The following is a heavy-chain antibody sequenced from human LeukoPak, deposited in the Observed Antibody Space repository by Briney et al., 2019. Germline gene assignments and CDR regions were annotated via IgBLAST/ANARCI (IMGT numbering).Heavy chain of an antibody. Sequence: PGGSLRLSCAASGFAFSTYAMHWVRQPPGKGLEWIGEIYHSGSTYYNPSLKSRVTISVDRSKNQFSLKLSSVTAADTAVYYCAREVSGIAAAVYYFDYWGQGTLVTVSS. D-gene: IGHD6-13*01. V-gene: IGHV4-4*02. J-gene: IGHJ4*02. CDR1: GFAFSTYAM. CDR2: IYHSGST. CDR3: AREVSGIAAAVYYFDY.